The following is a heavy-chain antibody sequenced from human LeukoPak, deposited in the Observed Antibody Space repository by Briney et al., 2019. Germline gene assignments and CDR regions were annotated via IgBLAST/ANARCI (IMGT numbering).Heavy chain of an antibody. J-gene: IGHJ3*02. D-gene: IGHD3-3*01. CDR2: INPNSGGT. Sequence: ASVKVSCKASGYTFTGYYMHWVRQAPGQGLEWMGCINPNSGGTNYAQKFQGRVTMTRETTISTAYMELSRPRSDDTAVYYCARGKVTIFGVVIREDAFDIWGQGTMVTVSS. V-gene: IGHV1-2*02. CDR1: GYTFTGYY. CDR3: ARGKVTIFGVVIREDAFDI.